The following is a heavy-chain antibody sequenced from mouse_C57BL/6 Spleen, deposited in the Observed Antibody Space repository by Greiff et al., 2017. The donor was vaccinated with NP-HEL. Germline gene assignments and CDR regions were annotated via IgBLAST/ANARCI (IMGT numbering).Heavy chain of an antibody. CDR1: GFTFSDYG. J-gene: IGHJ4*01. D-gene: IGHD1-1*02. CDR2: ISSGSSTI. CDR3: ARPRWGYAMDY. V-gene: IGHV5-17*01. Sequence: EVKLVESGGGLVKPGGSLKLSCAASGFTFSDYGMHWVRQAPEKGLEWVAYISSGSSTIYYADTVKGRFTISRDNAKNTLFLQMTSLRSEDTAMYYCARPRWGYAMDYWGQGTSVTVSS.